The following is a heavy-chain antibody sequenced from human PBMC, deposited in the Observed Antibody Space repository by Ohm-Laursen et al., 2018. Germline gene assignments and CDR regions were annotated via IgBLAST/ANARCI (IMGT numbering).Heavy chain of an antibody. CDR3: ARDDYYGSGSYGNWFDP. J-gene: IGHJ5*02. V-gene: IGHV2-70*01. CDR2: VDWDDAK. D-gene: IGHD3-10*01. Sequence: TQTLTLTCPFSGFSLSTSGMCVSWILQPPGKALEWLALVDWDDAKYYSTSLKTRLTISKDTSKNQVVLTMTNMDPVDTATYYCARDDYYGSGSYGNWFDPWGQGTLVTVSS. CDR1: GFSLSTSGMC.